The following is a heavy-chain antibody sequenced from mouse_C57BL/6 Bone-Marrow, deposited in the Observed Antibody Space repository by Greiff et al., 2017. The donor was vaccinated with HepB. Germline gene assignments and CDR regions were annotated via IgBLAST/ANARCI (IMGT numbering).Heavy chain of an antibody. Sequence: QVQLQQSGAELARPGASVKLSCKASGYTFTSYGISWVKQRTGQGLEWIGEIYPRSGNTYYNEKFKGKATLTADKSSSTAYMELRSLTSEDSAVYFCARFSSCYFYYAMDYRGQGTSGTVPS. J-gene: IGHJ4*01. CDR3: ARFSSCYFYYAMDY. CDR1: GYTFTSYG. D-gene: IGHD1-1*01. V-gene: IGHV1-81*01. CDR2: IYPRSGNT.